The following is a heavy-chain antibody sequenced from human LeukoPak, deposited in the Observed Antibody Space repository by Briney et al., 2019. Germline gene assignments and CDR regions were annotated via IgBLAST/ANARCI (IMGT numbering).Heavy chain of an antibody. J-gene: IGHJ4*02. CDR1: GFTFSSYS. Sequence: GGSLRLSCAASGFTFSSYSMNWVRQAPGKGLEWVSSINSRSGHTFYADPVRGRFTISRDTAENSLYLQMNSLRAEDTAVYYCARELDGIQDFDYWGQGTLVTVSS. V-gene: IGHV3-21*01. CDR2: INSRSGHT. D-gene: IGHD1-1*01. CDR3: ARELDGIQDFDY.